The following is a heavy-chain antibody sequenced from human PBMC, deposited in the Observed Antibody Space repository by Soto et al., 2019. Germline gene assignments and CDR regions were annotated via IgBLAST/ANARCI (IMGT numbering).Heavy chain of an antibody. CDR1: GYTFTGYY. J-gene: IGHJ3*02. CDR2: INPNSGGT. CDR3: ACDIVICRLDAFDI. V-gene: IGHV1-2*04. D-gene: IGHD1-26*01. Sequence: ASVKVSCKASGYTFTGYYMHWVRQAPGQGLEWMGWINPNSGGTNYAQKFQGWVNMTRDTSISTAYMELSRLRSDDTAEYYSACDIVICRLDAFDIWGQGTMVTVSS.